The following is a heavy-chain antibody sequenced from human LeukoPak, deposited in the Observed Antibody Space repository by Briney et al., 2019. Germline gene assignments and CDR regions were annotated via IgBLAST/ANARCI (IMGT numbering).Heavy chain of an antibody. CDR1: GGSLSSYY. CDR2: IYYNGST. V-gene: IGHV4-59*08. CDR3: ARRSRGLAVAGLDY. J-gene: IGHJ4*02. D-gene: IGHD6-19*01. Sequence: SETLSLTCTVSGGSLSSYYWTWIRHPPGKGLEWIGYIYYNGSTNYNPPLKPRVTISVDTSKTLFSLKLNSVTAADTAVYYCARRSRGLAVAGLDYWGQGTLVTVSS.